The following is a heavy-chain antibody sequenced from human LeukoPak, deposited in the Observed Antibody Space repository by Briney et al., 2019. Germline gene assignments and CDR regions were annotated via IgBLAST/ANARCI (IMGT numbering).Heavy chain of an antibody. CDR2: IYYSGST. V-gene: IGHV4-59*12. Sequence: SETLSLTCTVSGGSISSYYWSWIRQPPGKGLEWIGYIYYSGSTNYNPSLKSRVTISVDTSKNQFSLKLSSVTAADTAVYYCARDTSSGRYYFDYWGQGTLVTVSS. CDR3: ARDTSSGRYYFDY. D-gene: IGHD6-19*01. CDR1: GGSISSYY. J-gene: IGHJ4*02.